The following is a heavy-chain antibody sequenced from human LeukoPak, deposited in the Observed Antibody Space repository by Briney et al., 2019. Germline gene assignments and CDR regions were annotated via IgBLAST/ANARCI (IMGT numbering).Heavy chain of an antibody. CDR1: GFSFSSFA. CDR3: ARDGNSGYDLTYYYGMDV. V-gene: IGHV3-30-3*01. CDR2: TPYDGNNK. Sequence: QPGGSLRLSCAASGFSFSSFAMHWVRQAPVKGLDWVAVTPYDGNNKYYADSVKGRFTISRDNSKNTLYLQMNSLRVEDTALYYCARDGNSGYDLTYYYGMDVWGQGTTVTVAS. J-gene: IGHJ6*02. D-gene: IGHD5-12*01.